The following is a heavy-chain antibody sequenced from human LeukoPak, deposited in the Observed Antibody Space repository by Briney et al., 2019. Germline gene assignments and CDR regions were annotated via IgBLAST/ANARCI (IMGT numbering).Heavy chain of an antibody. CDR2: INPSGGST. CDR1: GYTFTSYY. CDR3: ARGGTQWLVQDAFDI. V-gene: IGHV1-46*01. D-gene: IGHD6-19*01. Sequence: ASVKASCKASGYTFTSYYMHWVRQAPGQGLEWMGIINPSGGSTSYAQKFQGRVTMTRDTSTSTVYMELSSLRSEDTAVYYCARGGTQWLVQDAFDIWGQGTMVTVSS. J-gene: IGHJ3*02.